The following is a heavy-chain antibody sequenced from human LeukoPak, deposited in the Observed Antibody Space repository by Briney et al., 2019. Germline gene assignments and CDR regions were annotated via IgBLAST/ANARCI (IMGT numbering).Heavy chain of an antibody. CDR1: GFTFSSYA. V-gene: IGHV3-30-3*01. CDR2: ISYDGSNK. J-gene: IGHJ6*02. CDR3: AREMGTWFSDV. D-gene: IGHD1-1*01. Sequence: GGSLRLSCAASGFTFSSYAMHWVRQAPGKGLEWVAVISYDGSNKYYADSVKGRFTISRDNSKNTLYLQMNSLRAEDTAVYYCAREMGTWFSDVWGQGTTVTVSS.